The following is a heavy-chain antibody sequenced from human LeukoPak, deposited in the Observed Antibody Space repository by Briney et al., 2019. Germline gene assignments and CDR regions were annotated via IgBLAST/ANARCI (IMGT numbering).Heavy chain of an antibody. CDR2: ISSGSTII. Sequence: PGGSLRLSCAASGFTFSSHSMNWVRQAPGKGLEWVSYISSGSTIIHYADSVKGRFTISRDDAKNSLYLQMNSLRAEDTAVYYCAKGEQWLAPIEFDYWGQGTLVTVSS. V-gene: IGHV3-48*01. CDR3: AKGEQWLAPIEFDY. J-gene: IGHJ4*02. CDR1: GFTFSSHS. D-gene: IGHD6-19*01.